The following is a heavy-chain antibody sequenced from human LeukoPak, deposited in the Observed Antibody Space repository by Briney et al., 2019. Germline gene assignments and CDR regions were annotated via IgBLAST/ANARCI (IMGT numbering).Heavy chain of an antibody. CDR3: AVGIIAAAGTLDY. Sequence: GGSLRLSCAASGFTFSSYSMDCVRQAPGKGLGWGSYISSSSSTIYYADSVKGRFTISRDNAKNSLYLQMNSLRAEDTAVYYCAVGIIAAAGTLDYWGQGTLVTVSS. J-gene: IGHJ4*02. CDR2: ISSSSSTI. D-gene: IGHD6-13*01. CDR1: GFTFSSYS. V-gene: IGHV3-48*01.